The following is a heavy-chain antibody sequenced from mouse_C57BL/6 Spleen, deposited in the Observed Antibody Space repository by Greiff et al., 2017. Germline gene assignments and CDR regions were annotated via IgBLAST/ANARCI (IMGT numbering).Heavy chain of an antibody. CDR2: INPSTGGT. V-gene: IGHV1-42*01. CDR3: ASIYYDYDAYYFDY. Sequence: VQLQQSGPELVKPGASVKISCKASGYSFTGYYMNWVKQSPEKSLEWIGEINPSTGGTTYNQKFKAKATLTVDKSSSTAYMQLKSLTSEDSAVYYCASIYYDYDAYYFDYWGQGTTLTVSS. CDR1: GYSFTGYY. J-gene: IGHJ2*01. D-gene: IGHD2-4*01.